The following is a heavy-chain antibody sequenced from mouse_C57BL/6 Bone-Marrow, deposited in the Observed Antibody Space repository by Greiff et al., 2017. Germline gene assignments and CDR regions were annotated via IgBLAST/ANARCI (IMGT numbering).Heavy chain of an antibody. Sequence: EVMLVESGGGLVKPGGSLKLSCAASGFTFSSYTMSWVRQTPEKRLEWVATISSGGGNTYYPDSVKGRFTISRDNAKNTLYLQMSSLRSEDTALYYCARRGSTMVTTWAMDYWGQGTSVTVSS. V-gene: IGHV5-9*01. CDR2: ISSGGGNT. CDR1: GFTFSSYT. CDR3: ARRGSTMVTTWAMDY. D-gene: IGHD2-1*01. J-gene: IGHJ4*01.